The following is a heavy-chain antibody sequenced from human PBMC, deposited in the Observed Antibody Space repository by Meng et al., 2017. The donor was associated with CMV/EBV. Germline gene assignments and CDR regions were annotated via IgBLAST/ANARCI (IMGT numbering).Heavy chain of an antibody. CDR2: IKQDGSEK. D-gene: IGHD2-2*02. Sequence: GGSLRLSCAASGFTFSSYWMSWVRQAPGKGLEWVANIKQDGSEKYYVDSVKGRFTISRDNAKHSLYLQMNSLRAEDTAVYYCAREDCSSTSCYTGYYGMDVWGQGTTVTVSS. J-gene: IGHJ6*02. V-gene: IGHV3-7*01. CDR3: AREDCSSTSCYTGYYGMDV. CDR1: GFTFSSYW.